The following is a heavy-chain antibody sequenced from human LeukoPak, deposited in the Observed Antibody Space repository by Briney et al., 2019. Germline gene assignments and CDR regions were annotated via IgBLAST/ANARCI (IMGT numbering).Heavy chain of an antibody. V-gene: IGHV4-59*08. CDR1: GGSISSYY. J-gene: IGHJ4*02. CDR2: IYYSGST. CDR3: ARHGPVQRLVLN. D-gene: IGHD6-13*01. Sequence: SVILSCTCTVSGGSISSYYWSWIRQPPGKGLEWIGYIYYSGSTNYNPSLKSRVTISVDTSKNQFSLKLSSVTAADTAVYYCARHGPVQRLVLNWGQGTLVTVSS.